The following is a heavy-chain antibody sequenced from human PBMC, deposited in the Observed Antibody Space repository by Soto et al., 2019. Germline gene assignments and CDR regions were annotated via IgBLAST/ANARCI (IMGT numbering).Heavy chain of an antibody. J-gene: IGHJ4*02. D-gene: IGHD5-12*01. CDR3: AHKGAGYRGVKY. V-gene: IGHV2-5*02. Sequence: QITLKESGPTLVKPTQTLTLACTFSGFSLSTSGVGVGWIRQPPGKALEWLALIYWDDDKRYSPSLKSRLTITKDTSKNQVVPTMTNMDPVDTAPYYCAHKGAGYRGVKYWCQGTLVTVSS. CDR2: IYWDDDK. CDR1: GFSLSTSGVG.